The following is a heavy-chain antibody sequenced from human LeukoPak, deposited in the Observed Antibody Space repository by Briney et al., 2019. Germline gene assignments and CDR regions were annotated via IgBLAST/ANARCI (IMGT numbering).Heavy chain of an antibody. V-gene: IGHV4-34*01. Sequence: SETLSLTCAVYGGSFSGYYWSWIRQPPGKGLEGIGEINHSGSTNYNPSLKSRVTISVDTSKNQFSLKLSSVTAADTAVYYCARDTRYCSSTSCYFGHYYGMDVWGQGTTVTVSS. D-gene: IGHD2-2*01. CDR2: INHSGST. CDR3: ARDTRYCSSTSCYFGHYYGMDV. CDR1: GGSFSGYY. J-gene: IGHJ6*02.